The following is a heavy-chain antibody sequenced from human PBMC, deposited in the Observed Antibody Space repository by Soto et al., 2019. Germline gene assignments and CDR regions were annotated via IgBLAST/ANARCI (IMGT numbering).Heavy chain of an antibody. CDR1: GGTFSRYG. Sequence: QVQLVQSGAEVKRPGSSVRVSCKASGGTFSRYGFSWVRQAPGHGLEWMGGIIPISGTANYAQKFQGRVTISVDKSTSTGYMDLNTLRSEDTAVYYCASTGEAPAVDGSGRGDAFDTWGQGTKVTVSS. CDR3: ASTGEAPAVDGSGRGDAFDT. D-gene: IGHD1-26*01. V-gene: IGHV1-69*06. CDR2: IIPISGTA. J-gene: IGHJ3*02.